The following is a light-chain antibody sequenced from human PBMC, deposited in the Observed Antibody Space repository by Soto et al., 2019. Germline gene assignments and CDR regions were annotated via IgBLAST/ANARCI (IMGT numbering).Light chain of an antibody. CDR2: SAS. CDR1: QSVSSSY. J-gene: IGKJ1*01. Sequence: EIVLTQSPGTVSVTPGERATLSCRASQSVSSSYLAWYHQRPGQAPRVLIHSASSRATGIPDRFTGSGSGTDFTLTITRLEPEDFGVYYCQQYSSLPRTFGQRTNVDI. V-gene: IGKV3-20*01. CDR3: QQYSSLPRT.